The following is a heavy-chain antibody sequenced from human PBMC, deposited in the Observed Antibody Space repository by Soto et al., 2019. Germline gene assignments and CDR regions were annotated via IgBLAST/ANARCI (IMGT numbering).Heavy chain of an antibody. J-gene: IGHJ6*02. V-gene: IGHV1-69*13. CDR3: AKDTISNYVSYYYGMDV. Sequence: SVKVTCKASGGTLSSNAISWVLQAPGQGLEWMGGIIPIFGTANYAQKFQGRVTITADESTSTAYMELSSLRSEDTAVYYCAKDTISNYVSYYYGMDVWGQGTTVTVSS. CDR2: IIPIFGTA. D-gene: IGHD4-4*01. CDR1: GGTLSSNA.